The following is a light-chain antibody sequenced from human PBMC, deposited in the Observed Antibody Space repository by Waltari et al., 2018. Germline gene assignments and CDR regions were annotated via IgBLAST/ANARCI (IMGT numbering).Light chain of an antibody. CDR3: LQSTKDPWT. V-gene: IGKV2D-29*02. CDR1: QSLLHSNGNTY. Sequence: DIVMTQTPLSLPVTPGEPASISCRSSQSLLHSNGNTYLHWYLQKPGQSPRLLIYKVTKRESGVPDRFSGSGSGTDFTLKISRVEPEDVGFYYCLQSTKDPWTFGQGTKVEIK. J-gene: IGKJ1*01. CDR2: KVT.